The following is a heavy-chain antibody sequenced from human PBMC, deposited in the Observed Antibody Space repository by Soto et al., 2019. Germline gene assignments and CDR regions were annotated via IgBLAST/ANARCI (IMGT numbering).Heavy chain of an antibody. CDR2: IYYTGST. CDR1: GGSITIGDYY. D-gene: IGHD6-19*01. CDR3: VRRLAVKPRHYFDY. Sequence: SETLSLTCTVSGGSITIGDYYWSWVRQPPWKDLEYIGYIYYTGSTYYNPSLNRRVTLSVDTSKNQFSLILSSVTAADTPVYYCVRRLAVKPRHYFDYGGXGTLVHGSS. J-gene: IGHJ4*02. V-gene: IGHV4-30-4*01.